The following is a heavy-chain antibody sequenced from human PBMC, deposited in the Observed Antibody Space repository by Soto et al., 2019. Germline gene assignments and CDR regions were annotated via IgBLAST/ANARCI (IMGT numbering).Heavy chain of an antibody. V-gene: IGHV4-4*02. CDR3: ARARATIAAAAIFDC. D-gene: IGHD6-13*01. J-gene: IGHJ4*02. Sequence: SATLSLTCAVSGGSISTSNWWSWVRQPPGKGLEWIGEVYRTGSTTYNPSLESRLTISVDKSKNQFSLKLTSVTAADTAVYYCARARATIAAAAIFDCWGQGTLVT. CDR2: VYRTGST. CDR1: GGSISTSNW.